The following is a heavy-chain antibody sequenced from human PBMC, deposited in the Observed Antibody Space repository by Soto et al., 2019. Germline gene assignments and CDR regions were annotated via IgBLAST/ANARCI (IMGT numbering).Heavy chain of an antibody. V-gene: IGHV4-39*07. CDR2: IYYRGTT. Sequence: SETLSLTCTVSGGSISSDNCLWGWIRQPPGKGLEWIGNIYYRGTTYYNPSLKSRVTISVDTSKNQFSLKLSSVTAADTAVYYCARSINPWGQGTLVTVSS. CDR3: ARSINP. CDR1: GGSISSDNCL. D-gene: IGHD3-10*01. J-gene: IGHJ5*02.